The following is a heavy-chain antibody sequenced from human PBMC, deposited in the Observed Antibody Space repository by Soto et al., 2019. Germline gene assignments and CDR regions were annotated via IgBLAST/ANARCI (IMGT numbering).Heavy chain of an antibody. V-gene: IGHV3-33*01. Sequence: GGSLRLSCAASGFTFSSYGMHWVRQAPGKGLEWVGVIWHDGSNKYYADSVKGRFTISRDNSKNTLYLQMNSLRAEYTAVYYCAREIAAAGPTGMDVWGQGTTVTVSS. CDR1: GFTFSSYG. D-gene: IGHD6-13*01. J-gene: IGHJ6*02. CDR3: AREIAAAGPTGMDV. CDR2: IWHDGSNK.